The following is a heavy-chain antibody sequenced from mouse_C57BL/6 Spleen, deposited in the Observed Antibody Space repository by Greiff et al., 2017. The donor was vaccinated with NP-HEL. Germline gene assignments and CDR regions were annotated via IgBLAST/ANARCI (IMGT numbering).Heavy chain of an antibody. J-gene: IGHJ3*01. CDR3: ANYYGSSSSWFAY. Sequence: QVQLQQPGAELVQPGASVKLSCKASGYTFTSYWMQWVKQRPGQGLEWIGEIDPSDSYTNYNQKFKGKATLTVDTSSSTAYMQLSSLTSEDSAVYYCANYYGSSSSWFAYWGQGTLVTVSA. CDR1: GYTFTSYW. V-gene: IGHV1-50*01. D-gene: IGHD1-1*01. CDR2: IDPSDSYT.